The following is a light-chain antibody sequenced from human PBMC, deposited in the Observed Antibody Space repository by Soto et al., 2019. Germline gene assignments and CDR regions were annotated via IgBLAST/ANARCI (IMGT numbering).Light chain of an antibody. CDR3: QQRSNWPVT. J-gene: IGKJ3*01. CDR2: GAS. Sequence: EIVMTQSPATLSVSPGERATLSCRASQSVSSNLAWYQQKPGQAPRLLIYGASTRATGIPARFSGSGSGTEFTLTISSLQSEDFAVYYCQQRSNWPVTFGPGTKGDIK. V-gene: IGKV3-15*01. CDR1: QSVSSN.